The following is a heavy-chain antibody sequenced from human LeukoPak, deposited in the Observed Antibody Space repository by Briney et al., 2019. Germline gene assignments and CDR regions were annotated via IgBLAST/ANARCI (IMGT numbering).Heavy chain of an antibody. CDR1: GFTFSSYW. V-gene: IGHV3-74*01. J-gene: IGHJ4*02. CDR3: ARDGGSHGFDY. CDR2: INSDESST. Sequence: GGSLRLSCAASGFTFSSYWMHLVRQAPGKGLVWVSRINSDESSTSYADSVKGRFTISRDNAKNTLYLQMNSLRAEDTAVYYCARDGGSHGFDYWGQGTLVTVSS. D-gene: IGHD1-26*01.